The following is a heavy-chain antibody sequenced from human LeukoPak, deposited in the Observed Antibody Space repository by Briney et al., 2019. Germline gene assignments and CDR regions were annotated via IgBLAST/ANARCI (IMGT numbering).Heavy chain of an antibody. J-gene: IGHJ3*02. CDR3: ARGGYSYGWNDAFDI. CDR2: ISSSSSTI. Sequence: GGSLRLSCAASGFTFSSYSMNWVRQAPGKGLEWVSYISSSSSTIYYADSVKGRFTISRDNPKNSLYLQMNSLRAEDTAVYYCARGGYSYGWNDAFDIWGQGTMVTVSS. V-gene: IGHV3-48*01. CDR1: GFTFSSYS. D-gene: IGHD5-18*01.